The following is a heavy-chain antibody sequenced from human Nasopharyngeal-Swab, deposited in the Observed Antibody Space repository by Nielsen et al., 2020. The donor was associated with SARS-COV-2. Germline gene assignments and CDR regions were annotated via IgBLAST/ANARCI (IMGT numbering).Heavy chain of an antibody. D-gene: IGHD2-21*02. J-gene: IGHJ4*02. V-gene: IGHV3-74*01. Sequence: GESLKISCAASGFTFSRHWRHWVRQAPGKGLAWVSRIKGDGSDKRYADSVRGRFTISRDNAKNTLYLQMNSLRADDTAVYYCARDGDKYMFDDWGQGTLVTVSS. CDR3: ARDGDKYMFDD. CDR2: IKGDGSDK. CDR1: GFTFSRHW.